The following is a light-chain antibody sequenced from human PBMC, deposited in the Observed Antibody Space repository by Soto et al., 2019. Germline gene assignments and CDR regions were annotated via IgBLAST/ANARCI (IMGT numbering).Light chain of an antibody. CDR2: DVS. Sequence: DIHMTQSPSTLSASVGDRVTITCRASQSIGRWLAWYQQKPGKAPRLLIHDVSSLQSGVPSRFSGSGSGTEFTLTISSLQPDDFASYYCLQYDSRYTFGQGTKVDIK. CDR1: QSIGRW. J-gene: IGKJ2*01. V-gene: IGKV1-5*01. CDR3: LQYDSRYT.